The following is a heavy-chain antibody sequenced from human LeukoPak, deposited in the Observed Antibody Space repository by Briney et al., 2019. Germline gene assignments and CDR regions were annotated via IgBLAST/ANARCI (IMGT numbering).Heavy chain of an antibody. CDR3: ARQVRPREYYFDY. D-gene: IGHD4/OR15-4a*01. Sequence: GDSLKISRKGSGYSFTSYWIGWVRQMPGKGLECMGIIYPGDSDTRYSPSFQGQVTISADKSISTAYLQWSSLKASDTAMYYCARQVRPREYYFDYWGQGTLVTVSS. CDR1: GYSFTSYW. J-gene: IGHJ4*02. V-gene: IGHV5-51*01. CDR2: IYPGDSDT.